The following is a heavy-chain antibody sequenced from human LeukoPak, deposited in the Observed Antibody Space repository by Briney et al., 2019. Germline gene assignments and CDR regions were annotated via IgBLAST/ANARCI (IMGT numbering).Heavy chain of an antibody. Sequence: ASVKVSCKASGYTFTSYDINWVRQATGQGLEWMGWTNPNSGNTGYAQKFQGRVTMTRDTSTSTVYMELSSLRSEDTAVYYCVQEFYDSSGYYFDYWGQGTLVTVSS. D-gene: IGHD3-22*01. J-gene: IGHJ4*02. CDR3: VQEFYDSSGYYFDY. V-gene: IGHV1-8*01. CDR1: GYTFTSYD. CDR2: TNPNSGNT.